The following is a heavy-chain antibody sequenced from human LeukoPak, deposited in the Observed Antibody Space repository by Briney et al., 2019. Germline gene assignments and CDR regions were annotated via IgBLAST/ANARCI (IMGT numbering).Heavy chain of an antibody. Sequence: PGGSLRLSCVASGFTFSTYTIGWLRQAPGKGLEWVASISSSSTYIYYADSVKGRFTISRDNAKNSLSLQMNSLRAEDTAVYYCARGHSSSWYNWFDPWGQGTLVTVSS. CDR3: ARGHSSSWYNWFDP. V-gene: IGHV3-21*01. CDR2: ISSSSTYI. D-gene: IGHD6-13*01. J-gene: IGHJ5*02. CDR1: GFTFSTYT.